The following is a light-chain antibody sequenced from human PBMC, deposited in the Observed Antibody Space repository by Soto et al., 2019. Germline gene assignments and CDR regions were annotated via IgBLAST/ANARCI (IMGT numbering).Light chain of an antibody. V-gene: IGLV2-14*01. CDR2: EVS. CDR3: SSYTSSSTLYV. J-gene: IGLJ1*01. Sequence: QSALTQPASVSGSPGQSITISCTGTSSDVGDYNYISWYQQHPGKAPKLMIYEVSNRPSGVSNRFSGSKSGNTASLTISWLQADDEADYYCSSYTSSSTLYVFGTGTKVTVL. CDR1: SSDVGDYNY.